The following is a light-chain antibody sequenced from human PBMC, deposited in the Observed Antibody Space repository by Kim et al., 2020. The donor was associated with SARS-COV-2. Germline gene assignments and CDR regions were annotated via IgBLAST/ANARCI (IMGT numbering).Light chain of an antibody. Sequence: GKTVTISCTRSRGSIASNYVQWYQQRPGSAPTTVIYGVNQRPSGVPDRFSGSIDSSSNSASLTISGLKTEDEADYYCQSYDSSNRVFGGGTQLTVL. CDR3: QSYDSSNRV. CDR1: RGSIASNY. J-gene: IGLJ2*01. CDR2: GVN. V-gene: IGLV6-57*03.